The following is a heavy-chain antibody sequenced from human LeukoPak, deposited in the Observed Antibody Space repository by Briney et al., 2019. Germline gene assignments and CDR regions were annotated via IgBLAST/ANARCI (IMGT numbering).Heavy chain of an antibody. V-gene: IGHV3-30*03. CDR1: GFTFSSYG. Sequence: GRSLRLSCAASGFTFSSYGMHWVRQAPGKGLEWVAVISYDGSNKYYADSVKGRFTISRDNSKNTLYLQMNSLRAEDTAVYYCARDRSTGGITFGGVIAYWGQGTLVTVSS. CDR2: ISYDGSNK. J-gene: IGHJ4*02. CDR3: ARDRSTGGITFGGVIAY. D-gene: IGHD3-16*02.